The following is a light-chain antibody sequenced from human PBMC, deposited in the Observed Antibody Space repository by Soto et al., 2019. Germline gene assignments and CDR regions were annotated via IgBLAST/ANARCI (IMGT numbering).Light chain of an antibody. V-gene: IGKV1-5*03. CDR3: QQYKSFSLT. CDR1: QSINNL. Sequence: DIQMTQSPATLSASVGDRFTITCRASQSINNLLAWYQQKPGKAPKLLIYKTSDLESGVPSRFSGSGSGTEFSLSISSLQPDDFATYYCQQYKSFSLTFGGGTKVDIK. CDR2: KTS. J-gene: IGKJ4*01.